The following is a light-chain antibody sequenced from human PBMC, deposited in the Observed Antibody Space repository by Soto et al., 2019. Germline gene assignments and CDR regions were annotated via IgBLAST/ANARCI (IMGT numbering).Light chain of an antibody. CDR1: SSDVGGYNY. V-gene: IGLV2-14*01. J-gene: IGLJ1*01. CDR2: DVS. CDR3: SSYTSSSTLV. Sequence: QPVLTQPASVSGSPGQALTISCTGTSSDVGGYNYVSWYQQHPGKAPKLMIYDVSNRPSGVSNRFSGSKSGNTASLTISGLQAEDEADYYCSSYTSSSTLVFGNGTKVTVL.